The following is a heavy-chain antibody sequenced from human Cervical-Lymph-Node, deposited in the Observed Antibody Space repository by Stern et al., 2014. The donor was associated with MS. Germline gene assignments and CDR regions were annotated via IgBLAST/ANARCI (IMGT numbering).Heavy chain of an antibody. D-gene: IGHD3-3*01. CDR2: ISWNRGSI. V-gene: IGHV3-9*01. Sequence: VQLVESGGGLVQPGRSLRLSCAASGFTFDDYAMHWVRQAPGKGLEWVSGISWNRGSIGYADSVKGRFTISRDNAKNSLYLQMNSLRAEDTALYYCAKDWFWSGYYNLGNAFDIWGQGTMVTVSS. CDR3: AKDWFWSGYYNLGNAFDI. CDR1: GFTFDDYA. J-gene: IGHJ3*02.